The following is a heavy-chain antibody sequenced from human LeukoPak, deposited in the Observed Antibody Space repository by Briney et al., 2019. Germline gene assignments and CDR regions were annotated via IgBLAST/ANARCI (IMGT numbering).Heavy chain of an antibody. CDR3: ARLELAAAGSRWFDP. CDR2: INHSGST. J-gene: IGHJ5*02. V-gene: IGHV4-34*01. D-gene: IGHD6-13*01. CDR1: GGSFSGYY. Sequence: SETLSLTCAVYGGSFSGYYWSWIRQPPGKGLEWIGEINHSGSTNYNPSLKSRVTISVDTSKDQFSLKLSSVTAADTAVYYCARLELAAAGSRWFDPWGQGTLVTVSS.